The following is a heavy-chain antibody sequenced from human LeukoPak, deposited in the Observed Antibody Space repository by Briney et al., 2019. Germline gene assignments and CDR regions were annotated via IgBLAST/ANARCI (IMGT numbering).Heavy chain of an antibody. CDR2: IKQDGSEK. D-gene: IGHD3-22*01. J-gene: IGHJ4*02. CDR3: ARDQDSSGYPGHDY. Sequence: GGSLRLSCAASGFTFSSYGMSWVRQAPGKGLEWVANIKQDGSEKYYVDSVKGRFTISRDNAKNSLYLQMNSLRAEDTAVYYCARDQDSSGYPGHDYWGQGTLVTVSS. CDR1: GFTFSSYG. V-gene: IGHV3-7*01.